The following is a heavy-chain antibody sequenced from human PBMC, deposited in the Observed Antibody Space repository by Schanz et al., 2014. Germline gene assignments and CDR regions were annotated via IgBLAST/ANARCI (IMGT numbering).Heavy chain of an antibody. CDR3: ARDWTIFGMAGTDP. CDR2: ISHDGSKK. V-gene: IGHV3-30*04. CDR1: GFTFSRYA. D-gene: IGHD3-3*01. Sequence: QVQLVQSGGGVVQPGTSLRLSCGGSGFTFSRYAVHWVRQAPGKGLEWVAVISHDGSKKYYADSVRGRCTISRDNSNTTLYLQLTRLRAEDTAVYYCARDWTIFGMAGTDPWGQGKLVVVSS. J-gene: IGHJ5*02.